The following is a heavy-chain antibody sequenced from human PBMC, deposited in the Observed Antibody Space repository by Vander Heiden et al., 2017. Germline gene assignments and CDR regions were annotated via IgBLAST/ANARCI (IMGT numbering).Heavy chain of an antibody. CDR1: GFTFSSYA. Sequence: QVQLVESGGGVVQPGRSLRLSCAASGFTFSSYALHWVRQAPGKGLEWVAVISYDGSNKYYADSVKGRFTISRDNSKNTLYLQMNSLRAEDTAVYYCAREDYDFWSGYYSSRGWFDPWGQGTLVTVSS. J-gene: IGHJ5*02. V-gene: IGHV3-30-3*01. CDR3: AREDYDFWSGYYSSRGWFDP. D-gene: IGHD3-3*01. CDR2: ISYDGSNK.